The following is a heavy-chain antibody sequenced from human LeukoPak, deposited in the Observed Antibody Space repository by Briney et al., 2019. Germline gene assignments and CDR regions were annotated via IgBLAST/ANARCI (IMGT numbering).Heavy chain of an antibody. CDR3: ARAPTPYSSGWHGDY. V-gene: IGHV1-2*02. CDR2: INPNSGGT. CDR1: GYTFTGYY. Sequence: ASVKVSCKASGYTFTGYYMHWVRQAPGQGLEWMGWINPNSGGTNCAQKFQGRVTMTRDTSISTAYMELSRLRSDDTAVYYCARAPTPYSSGWHGDYWGQGTLVTVSS. J-gene: IGHJ4*02. D-gene: IGHD6-19*01.